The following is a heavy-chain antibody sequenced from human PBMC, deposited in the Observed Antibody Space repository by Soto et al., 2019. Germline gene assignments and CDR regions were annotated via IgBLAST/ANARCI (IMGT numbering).Heavy chain of an antibody. D-gene: IGHD6-19*01. CDR1: GFIFSSFA. J-gene: IGHJ4*02. CDR3: AKDPDISGWYQTDLDY. Sequence: GGTLRLSCSASGFIFSSFAMSWVRQAPGKGLEWVSTISNNGGSTYSADSVKGRFTISRDNSKNTLYLQMNSLRAEDTAVYYCAKDPDISGWYQTDLDYWGQGTLVTFSS. V-gene: IGHV3-23*01. CDR2: ISNNGGST.